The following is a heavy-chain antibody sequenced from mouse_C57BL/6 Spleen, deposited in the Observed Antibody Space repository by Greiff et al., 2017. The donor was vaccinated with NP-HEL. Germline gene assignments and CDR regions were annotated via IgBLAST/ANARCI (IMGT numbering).Heavy chain of an antibody. D-gene: IGHD2-3*01. CDR1: GYSITSGYY. V-gene: IGHV3-6*01. Sequence: DVKLVESGPGLVKPSQSLSLTCSVTGYSITSGYYWNWIRQFPGNKLEWMGYISYDGSNNYNPSLKNRISITRDTSKNQFFLKLNSVTTEDTATYYCADGYPFAYWGQGTLVTVSA. CDR2: ISYDGSN. CDR3: ADGYPFAY. J-gene: IGHJ3*01.